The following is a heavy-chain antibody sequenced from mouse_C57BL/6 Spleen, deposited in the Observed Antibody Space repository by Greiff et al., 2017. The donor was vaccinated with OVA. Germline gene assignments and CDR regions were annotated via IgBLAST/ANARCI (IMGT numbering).Heavy chain of an antibody. V-gene: IGHV5-6*01. D-gene: IGHD1-1*01. J-gene: IGHJ1*03. CDR2: ISSGGSYT. CDR1: GFTFSSYG. Sequence: EVMLVESGGDLVKPGGSLKLSCAASGFTFSSYGMSWVRQTPDKRLEWVATISSGGSYTYYPDSVKGRFTIPRDNAKNTLYLQMSSLKSEDTAMYYCARPVVDWYFDVWGTGTTVTVSS. CDR3: ARPVVDWYFDV.